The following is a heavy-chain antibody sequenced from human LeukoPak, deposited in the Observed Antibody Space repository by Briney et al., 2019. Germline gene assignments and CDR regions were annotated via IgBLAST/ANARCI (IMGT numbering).Heavy chain of an antibody. V-gene: IGHV4-59*01. Sequence: PSETLSLTCSVSGGSISGYYWSWIRQPPGKGLEYIGYIYYSGSTNYNPSLKSRATISVDTSKNQFSLKLRSVTAADTAVYYCARGQIRNTLVRGLIITAPDYWGQGTLVTVSS. CDR2: IYYSGST. CDR1: GGSISGYY. D-gene: IGHD3-10*01. J-gene: IGHJ4*02. CDR3: ARGQIRNTLVRGLIITAPDY.